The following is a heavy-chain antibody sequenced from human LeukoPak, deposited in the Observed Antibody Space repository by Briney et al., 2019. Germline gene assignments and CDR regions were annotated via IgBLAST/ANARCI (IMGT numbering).Heavy chain of an antibody. D-gene: IGHD2-15*01. V-gene: IGHV4-59*01. CDR2: IYYSGST. CDR1: GGSISSYY. Sequence: PSETLSLTYTVSGGSISSYYWSWIRQPPGKGLEWIGYIYYSGSTNYNPSLKSRVTISVDTSKNQFSLKLSSVTAADTAVYYCARGLRGRPYYFDYWGQGTLVTVSS. CDR3: ARGLRGRPYYFDY. J-gene: IGHJ4*02.